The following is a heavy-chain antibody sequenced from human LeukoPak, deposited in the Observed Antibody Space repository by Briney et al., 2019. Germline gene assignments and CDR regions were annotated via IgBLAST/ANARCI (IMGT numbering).Heavy chain of an antibody. CDR2: IYYSGST. CDR3: ARASETGYYYDSSGYYLFDY. D-gene: IGHD3-22*01. V-gene: IGHV4-39*01. CDR1: GGSVSSGTYY. J-gene: IGHJ4*02. Sequence: PSETLSLTCTVSGGSVSSGTYYWSWIRQPPGKGLEWIGSIYYSGSTYYNPSLKSRVTISVDTSKNQFSLKLSSVTAADTAVYYCARASETGYYYDSSGYYLFDYWGQGTLVTVSS.